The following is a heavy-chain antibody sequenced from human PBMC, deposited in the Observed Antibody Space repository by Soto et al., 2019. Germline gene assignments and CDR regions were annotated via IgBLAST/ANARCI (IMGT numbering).Heavy chain of an antibody. J-gene: IGHJ3*02. CDR2: IIPIFGTA. Sequence: ASVKVSCKASGGTFSSYAISWVRQAPGQGLEWMGGIIPIFGTANYAQKFQGRVTITADESTSTAYMELSSLRSEDTAVYYCARDQLGRYNWNYMGAFDIWGQGTMVTVSS. CDR3: ARDQLGRYNWNYMGAFDI. D-gene: IGHD1-7*01. V-gene: IGHV1-69*13. CDR1: GGTFSSYA.